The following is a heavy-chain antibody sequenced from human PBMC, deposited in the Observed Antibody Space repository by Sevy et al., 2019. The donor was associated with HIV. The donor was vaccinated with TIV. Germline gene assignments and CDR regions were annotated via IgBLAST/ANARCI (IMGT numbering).Heavy chain of an antibody. CDR2: IWNDGSNQ. Sequence: GGSLRLSCAASGFTFSSYGMHWVRQAPGKGLEWVAVIWNDGSNQYYADSVEGRFTVSRDNSTNTLYLQMNSLRAEDTAVYYCARAPGYCTSTNCYDWFDPWGHGTLVTVS. D-gene: IGHD2-2*01. CDR1: GFTFSSYG. V-gene: IGHV3-33*01. J-gene: IGHJ5*02. CDR3: ARAPGYCTSTNCYDWFDP.